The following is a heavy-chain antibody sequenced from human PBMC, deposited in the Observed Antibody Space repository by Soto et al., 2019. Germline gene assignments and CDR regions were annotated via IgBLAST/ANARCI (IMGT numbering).Heavy chain of an antibody. V-gene: IGHV5-51*01. CDR3: ARRSGDRSRSYGLDV. Sequence: GESLKISCKGYGYSFTTYWIGWVRQMPGKGLEWMGIIYPGDSDTRYSPSFQGQVTISADKSINTAYLQWSSLKASDTAMYYCARRSGDRSRSYGLDVWGQGTTVTV. CDR1: GYSFTTYW. CDR2: IYPGDSDT. J-gene: IGHJ6*02. D-gene: IGHD3-10*01.